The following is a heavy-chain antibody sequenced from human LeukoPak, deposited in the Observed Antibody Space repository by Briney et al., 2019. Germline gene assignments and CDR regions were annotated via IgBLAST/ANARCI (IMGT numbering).Heavy chain of an antibody. CDR1: GYPISNGYY. D-gene: IGHD3-22*01. CDR2: IYYSGNT. J-gene: IGHJ4*02. CDR3: ARHRLFDTTGYYYDFDY. V-gene: IGHV4-38-2*01. Sequence: SETLSLTCAVSGYPISNGYYWGWIRQPPGKGLEWIGSIYYSGNTYDNPSLKNRVTISLDTSKHQFSLRLSSVTASDTAVYYCARHRLFDTTGYYYDFDYWGQGTLVTVSS.